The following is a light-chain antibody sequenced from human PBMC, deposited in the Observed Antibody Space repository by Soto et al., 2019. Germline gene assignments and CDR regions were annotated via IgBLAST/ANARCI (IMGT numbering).Light chain of an antibody. Sequence: QSVLTQPPSISWAPGQRVTISCTGSSSNMGAGSDVHWYHQLPGTAPKLLIYGNTNRPSGVPDRFSGSKSGTSASLAIAGLQTEDEGDYYCQTYDSSLSGLYVFGTGTKVTVL. CDR1: SSNMGAGSD. J-gene: IGLJ1*01. CDR2: GNT. CDR3: QTYDSSLSGLYV. V-gene: IGLV1-40*01.